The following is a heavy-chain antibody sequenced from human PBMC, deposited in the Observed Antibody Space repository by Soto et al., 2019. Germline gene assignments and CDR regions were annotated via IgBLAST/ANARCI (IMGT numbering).Heavy chain of an antibody. Sequence: QVQLVESGGGVVQPGRSLRLSCEASGFTFSSYGMHWVRQAPGKGLEWVAVISYDGSNKYYADSVKGRFTMSRDNSKNTLYLPMNSLRAEDTAVYYWATELSSGWYYYYYCMDVWGQGTTVTVSS. V-gene: IGHV3-30*03. CDR3: ATELSSGWYYYYYCMDV. CDR2: ISYDGSNK. D-gene: IGHD6-19*01. CDR1: GFTFSSYG. J-gene: IGHJ6*02.